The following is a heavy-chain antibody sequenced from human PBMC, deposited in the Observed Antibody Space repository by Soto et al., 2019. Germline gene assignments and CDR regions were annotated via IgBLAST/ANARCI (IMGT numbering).Heavy chain of an antibody. V-gene: IGHV4-30-4*01. CDR2: IYYSGST. J-gene: IGHJ4*02. Sequence: QVQLQESGPGLVKPSQTLSLTCTVSGGSISSGDYYWSWIRQPPGKGLEWIGYIYYSGSTYYNPSLKSRVTISVDTSKNQFSLKLSSVTVADTAVYYCASFVDTAMAYFDYWGQGTLVTVSS. CDR3: ASFVDTAMAYFDY. CDR1: GGSISSGDYY. D-gene: IGHD5-18*01.